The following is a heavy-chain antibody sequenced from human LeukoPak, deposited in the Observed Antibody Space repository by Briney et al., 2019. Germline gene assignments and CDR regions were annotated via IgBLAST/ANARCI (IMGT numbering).Heavy chain of an antibody. J-gene: IGHJ6*02. D-gene: IGHD6-19*01. CDR2: IKQDGSEK. CDR3: AREQPKQGGQWLALYYYYGMDV. V-gene: IGHV3-7*01. CDR1: GFTFSRYW. Sequence: PGGSLRLSCAASGFTFSRYWMSWVRQAPGKGLEWVANIKQDGSEKYYVDSVKGRFTISRDNAKNSLYLHMNSLRAEDTAVYYCAREQPKQGGQWLALYYYYGMDVWGQGTTVTVSS.